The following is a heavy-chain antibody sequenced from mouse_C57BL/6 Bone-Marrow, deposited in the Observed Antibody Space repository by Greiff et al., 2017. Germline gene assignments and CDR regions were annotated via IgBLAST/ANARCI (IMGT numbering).Heavy chain of an antibody. CDR1: GYTFTDYY. CDR3: ARAMTTVLDY. V-gene: IGHV1-19*01. J-gene: IGHJ2*01. D-gene: IGHD1-1*01. CDR2: INPYNGGT. Sequence: EVQLQQSGPVLVKPGASVKMSCKASGYTFTDYYMNWVKQSHGKSLEWIGVINPYNGGTSYNQKFKGKATLTVDKSSSTAYMELNSLTSEDSAVYYCARAMTTVLDYWGQGTTLTVSS.